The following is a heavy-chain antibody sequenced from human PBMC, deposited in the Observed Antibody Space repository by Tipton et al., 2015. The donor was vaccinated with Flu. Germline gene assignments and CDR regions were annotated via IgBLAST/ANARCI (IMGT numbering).Heavy chain of an antibody. V-gene: IGHV1-18*01. CDR3: ARLSEAADF. CDR1: GYSFNRFG. J-gene: IGHJ4*02. CDR2: ISVYNGNT. D-gene: IGHD1-14*01. Sequence: QLVQSGAEVKKPGASVKVSCKASGYSFNRFGVTWVRQAPGQGLEWLGWISVYNGNTNYVQKVQGRVTMTTDTSTTTAYMELRSLTSDDTAVYYCARLSEAADFWGQGTLVTVSS.